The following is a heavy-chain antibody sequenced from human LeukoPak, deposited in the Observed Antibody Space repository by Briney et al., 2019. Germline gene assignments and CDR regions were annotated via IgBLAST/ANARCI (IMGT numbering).Heavy chain of an antibody. CDR2: ISGSGGST. J-gene: IGHJ4*02. V-gene: IGHV3-23*01. Sequence: PAGTLTLSCAASGFTFSNYAMGWVHQAPGKGLEWISAISGSGGSTYYAHSVKGRFTISRDNSKNTLYLQMNSLRAEDTAVYYCASLPHPTYYFDYWGQGTLVTVSS. CDR3: ASLPHPTYYFDY. D-gene: IGHD1-1*01. CDR1: GFTFSNYA.